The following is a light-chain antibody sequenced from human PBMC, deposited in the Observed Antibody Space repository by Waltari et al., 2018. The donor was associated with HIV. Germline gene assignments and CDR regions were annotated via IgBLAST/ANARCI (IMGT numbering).Light chain of an antibody. Sequence: QSVLTQPPSVSGAPGQRVTIPCTGSSSNIGAGYPVHWYQQLPGTAPKLLIYGNSNRPSGVPDRFSGSKSGTSASLAITGLQAEDEADYYCQSHDSSLSGYVFGTGTKVTVL. CDR1: SSNIGAGYP. CDR3: QSHDSSLSGYV. V-gene: IGLV1-40*01. CDR2: GNS. J-gene: IGLJ1*01.